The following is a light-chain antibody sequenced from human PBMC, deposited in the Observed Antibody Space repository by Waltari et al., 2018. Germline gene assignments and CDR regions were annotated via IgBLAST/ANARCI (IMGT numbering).Light chain of an antibody. CDR2: EAT. J-gene: IGLJ2*01. CDR1: ISDVGAYKY. Sequence: QSALTQPASVSGSPGQSITISCTGTISDVGAYKYVSWYQHHPGQAPKLMLYEATNRPSGTSNRFSGSKSGNTASLPISGIQAEDEADYYCSSYTRSSTWVFGGGTKLTVL. V-gene: IGLV2-14*01. CDR3: SSYTRSSTWV.